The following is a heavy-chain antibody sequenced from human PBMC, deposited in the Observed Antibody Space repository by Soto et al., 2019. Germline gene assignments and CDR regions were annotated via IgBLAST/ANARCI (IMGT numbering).Heavy chain of an antibody. CDR2: ISAFNAKT. V-gene: IGHV1-18*04. Sequence: QVQLVQSGAEVKKPGASVKVSCTASGYTYFSYGISWVRQAPGQGLEWLGWISAFNAKTNYAPKFQARVTLTTDASTSTGYMEWRGLRSDDTAVYFSARDAIAGAGAFDYWGQGALVIVSS. CDR3: ARDAIAGAGAFDY. J-gene: IGHJ4*02. CDR1: GYTYFSYG. D-gene: IGHD6-19*01.